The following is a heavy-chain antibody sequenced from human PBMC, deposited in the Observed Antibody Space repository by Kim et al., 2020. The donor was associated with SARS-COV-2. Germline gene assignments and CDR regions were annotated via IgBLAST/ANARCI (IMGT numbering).Heavy chain of an antibody. J-gene: IGHJ4*02. D-gene: IGHD2-15*01. CDR3: ARVDTVVMAFDY. Sequence: YYNPSLKSRVTISVDTAKIPFSLKLSPVTAADTAVYYCARVDTVVMAFDYWGQGTLVTVSS. V-gene: IGHV4-31*02.